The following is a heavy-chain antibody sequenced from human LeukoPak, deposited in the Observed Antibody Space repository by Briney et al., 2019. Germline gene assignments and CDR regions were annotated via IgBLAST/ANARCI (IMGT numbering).Heavy chain of an antibody. D-gene: IGHD2-2*01. CDR2: INPNSGGT. J-gene: IGHJ5*02. CDR1: GYTFTGYY. CDR3: ARVYCSSTSCYGYNWFDP. V-gene: IGHV1-2*02. Sequence: ASVKVSCKASGYTFTGYYMHWVRQAPGQGLEWMGWINPNSGGTNYAQKFQGRDTMTRDTSISTAYMELSRLRSDDTAVYYCARVYCSSTSCYGYNWFDPWGQGTLVTVSS.